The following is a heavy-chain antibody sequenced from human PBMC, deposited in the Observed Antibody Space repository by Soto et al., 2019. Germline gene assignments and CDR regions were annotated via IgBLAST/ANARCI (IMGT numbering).Heavy chain of an antibody. J-gene: IGHJ4*02. D-gene: IGHD2-15*01. V-gene: IGHV4-34*01. Sequence: SETLSLTCAVYGGSFSGYYWSWIRQPPGKGLEWIGEINHSGSTNYNPSLKSRVTISVDTSKNQFSLKLSSVTAADTAVYYCARGLGAVVAARNTSYYFDYWGQGTLVTVSS. CDR2: INHSGST. CDR3: ARGLGAVVAARNTSYYFDY. CDR1: GGSFSGYY.